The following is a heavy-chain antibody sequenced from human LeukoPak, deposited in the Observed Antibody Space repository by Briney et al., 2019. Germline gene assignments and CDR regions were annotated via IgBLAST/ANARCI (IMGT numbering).Heavy chain of an antibody. V-gene: IGHV4-30-2*01. CDR2: IYHSGST. J-gene: IGHJ3*02. Sequence: SHTLSLTCAVSGGSISSGGYSWRWIRQPPGKGLEWIGYIYHSGSTYYNPSLKSRVTISVDRSKNQFSLKLSSVTAADTAVYYCARDRDAFDIWGQGTMVTVSS. CDR3: ARDRDAFDI. CDR1: GGSISSGGYS.